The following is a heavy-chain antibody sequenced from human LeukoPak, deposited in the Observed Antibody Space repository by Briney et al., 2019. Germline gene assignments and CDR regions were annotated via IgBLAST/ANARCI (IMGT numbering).Heavy chain of an antibody. CDR3: ARPKYSSSWYFDS. V-gene: IGHV4-61*08. J-gene: IGHJ4*02. CDR1: GDSISSGDNY. D-gene: IGHD6-13*01. CDR2: INHSGST. Sequence: SETLSLTCTVSGDSISSGDNYWTWIRQSPGKGLEWIGEINHSGSTNYNPSLKSRVTMSVDTSKNQFSLKLISVTAADTAVYYCARPKYSSSWYFDSWGQGTLVTVSS.